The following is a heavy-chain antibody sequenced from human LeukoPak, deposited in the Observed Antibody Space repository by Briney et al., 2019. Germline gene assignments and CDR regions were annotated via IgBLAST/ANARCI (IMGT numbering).Heavy chain of an antibody. V-gene: IGHV4-30-2*01. J-gene: IGHJ6*04. Sequence: PSQTLSLTCAVSGGSISSGGYSWRWSRQPPGRGLEWIAYIYHSGSTYYNPSLKSRVTISVDRSKNQFSLKLSSVTAADTAVYYCARNHLTGYFYYGMDVWGKGTTVTVSS. CDR3: ARNHLTGYFYYGMDV. CDR1: GGSISSGGYS. D-gene: IGHD3-9*01. CDR2: IYHSGST.